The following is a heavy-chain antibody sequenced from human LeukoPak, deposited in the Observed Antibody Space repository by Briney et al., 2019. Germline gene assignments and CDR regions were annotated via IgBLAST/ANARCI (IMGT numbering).Heavy chain of an antibody. CDR2: IYHSGST. V-gene: IGHV4-38-2*02. CDR1: GYSINSGYC. J-gene: IGHJ4*02. Sequence: SETLSLTCTVSGYSINSGYCWGWIRQPPGKGLEWIGSIYHSGSTYYNPSLKSRVIMSVDTSKNLFSLKLSSVTAADTAVYYCARGRIVAAATSFGDYWGQETLVTVSS. CDR3: ARGRIVAAATSFGDY. D-gene: IGHD1-26*01.